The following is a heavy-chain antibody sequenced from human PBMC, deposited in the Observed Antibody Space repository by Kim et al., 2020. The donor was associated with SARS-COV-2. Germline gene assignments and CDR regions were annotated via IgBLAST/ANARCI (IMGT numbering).Heavy chain of an antibody. V-gene: IGHV4-39*07. D-gene: IGHD3-10*01. CDR1: GGSISSSSYY. J-gene: IGHJ5*02. Sequence: SETLSLTCTVSGGSISSSSYYWGWIRQPPGKGLEWIGSIYYSGSTYYNPSLKSRVTISVDTSKNQFSLKLSSVTAADTAVYYCASGGFGELNNWFDPWGQGTLVTVSS. CDR3: ASGGFGELNNWFDP. CDR2: IYYSGST.